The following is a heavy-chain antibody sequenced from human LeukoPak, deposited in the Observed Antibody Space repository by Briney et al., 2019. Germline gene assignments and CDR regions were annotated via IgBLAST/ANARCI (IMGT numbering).Heavy chain of an antibody. J-gene: IGHJ6*03. CDR2: IIPIFGTA. V-gene: IGHV1-69*01. CDR1: GGTFSSYA. D-gene: IGHD3-10*01. Sequence: GSSVKVSCKASGGTFSSYAISWVRQAPGQGLEWMGGIIPIFGTANYAQKFQGRVTITADESTSTAYMELSSLRSEDTAVYYCARDYRIFGSGSYYSPDYYYYYYYMDVWGKGTTVTVSS. CDR3: ARDYRIFGSGSYYSPDYYYYYYYMDV.